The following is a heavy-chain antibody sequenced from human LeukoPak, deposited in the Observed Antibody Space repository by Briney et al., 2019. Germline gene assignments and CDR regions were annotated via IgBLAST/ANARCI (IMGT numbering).Heavy chain of an antibody. CDR3: ARGLGYCSSTSCYEKGGGHLYY. Sequence: GASVKASCKASGYTFTGYYMHWVRQAPGQGLEWMGWINPNSGGTNYAQKFQGRVTMTRDTSINTAYMELSRLRSDDTAVYYCARGLGYCSSTSCYEKGGGHLYYWGQGTLVTVSS. J-gene: IGHJ4*02. D-gene: IGHD2-2*01. CDR1: GYTFTGYY. CDR2: INPNSGGT. V-gene: IGHV1-2*02.